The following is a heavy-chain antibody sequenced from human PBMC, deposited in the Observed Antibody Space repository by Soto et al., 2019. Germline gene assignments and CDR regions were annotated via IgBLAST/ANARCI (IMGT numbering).Heavy chain of an antibody. CDR2: ISGSGGST. D-gene: IGHD3-3*01. J-gene: IGHJ4*02. CDR1: GFTFSSYA. CDR3: AKAVAITIFGVVIILDY. V-gene: IGHV3-23*01. Sequence: GGSLRLSCAASGFTFSSYAMSWVRQAPGKGLEWISAISGSGGSTYYADSVKGRFTISRDNSKNTLYLQMNSLRAEDTAVYYCAKAVAITIFGVVIILDYWGQGTLVNVSS.